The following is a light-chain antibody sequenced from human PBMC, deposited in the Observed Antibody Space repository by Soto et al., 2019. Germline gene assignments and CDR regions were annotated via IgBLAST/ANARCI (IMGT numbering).Light chain of an antibody. CDR2: DVS. CDR3: CSYAGSYTYVV. Sequence: QSVLTQPRSASGSPGQSVTISCTGTSSDVAAYNYVSWYQQHPGKAPKLLICDVSRRPSGVPDRFSGSKSGNTASLTISGLQAEDEADYYCCSYAGSYTYVVFGGGTKVTVL. CDR1: SSDVAAYNY. J-gene: IGLJ2*01. V-gene: IGLV2-11*01.